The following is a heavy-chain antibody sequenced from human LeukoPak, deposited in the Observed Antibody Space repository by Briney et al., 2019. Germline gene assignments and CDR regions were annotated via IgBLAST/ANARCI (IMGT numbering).Heavy chain of an antibody. J-gene: IGHJ6*03. CDR1: GFTFDDYA. CDR2: ISGDGGST. D-gene: IGHD2-15*01. CDR3: AKDMSLGDVVVVAAGEYGYMDF. V-gene: IGHV3-43*02. Sequence: GGSLRLSCAASGFTFDDYAMHWVRQAPGKGLEWVSLISGDGGSTYYADSVKGRFTISRDNSKNSLYLQMNSLRTEDTALYYCAKDMSLGDVVVVAAGEYGYMDFWGKGTTVTVSS.